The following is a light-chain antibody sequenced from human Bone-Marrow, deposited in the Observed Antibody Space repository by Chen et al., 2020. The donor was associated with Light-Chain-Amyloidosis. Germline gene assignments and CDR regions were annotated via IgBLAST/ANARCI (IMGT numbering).Light chain of an antibody. J-gene: IGKJ1*01. CDR2: GAS. V-gene: IGKV3-15*01. CDR3: QQYNNWPLT. CDR1: QSIRGN. Sequence: VMTQSPVALSVSPGDTATLSCRASQSIRGNLAWYQQRPGQAPRLLIDGASARATGIPARFSGSGFETDFTLTISTIQSEDFAVYYCQQYNNWPLTVGQGPRVDIK.